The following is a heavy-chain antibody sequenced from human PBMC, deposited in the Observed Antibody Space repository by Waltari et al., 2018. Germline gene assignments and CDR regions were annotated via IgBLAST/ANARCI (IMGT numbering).Heavy chain of an antibody. D-gene: IGHD2-2*01. CDR3: ARRGRQLRNWFDP. CDR2: IYYSGST. CDR1: GGSISSRSYY. Sequence: QLQLQEAGPGLVKPSETLSLTCTVSGGSISSRSYYWGWIRQPPGKGLEWIGSIYYSGSTYYNPSLKSRVTISVDTSKNQFSLKLSSVTAADTAVYYCARRGRQLRNWFDPWGQGTLVTVSS. V-gene: IGHV4-39*01. J-gene: IGHJ5*02.